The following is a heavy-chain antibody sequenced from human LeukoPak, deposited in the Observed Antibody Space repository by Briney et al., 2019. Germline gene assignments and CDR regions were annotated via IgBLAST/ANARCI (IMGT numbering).Heavy chain of an antibody. CDR1: GYTFTSYG. CDR3: ARDDRSGYYQNSGAFDI. D-gene: IGHD3-22*01. J-gene: IGHJ3*02. CDR2: ISAYNGNT. V-gene: IGHV1-18*01. Sequence: ASVNVSCKASGYTFTSYGISWVRQAPGQGLEWMGWISAYNGNTNYAQKLQGRVTMTTDTSTSTAYMELRSLRSDDTAVYYCARDDRSGYYQNSGAFDIWGQGTMVTVSS.